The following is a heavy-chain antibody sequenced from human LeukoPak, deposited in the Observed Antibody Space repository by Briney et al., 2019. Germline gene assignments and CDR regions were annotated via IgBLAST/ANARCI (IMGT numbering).Heavy chain of an antibody. Sequence: GGSLRLSCAASGFTFSSYAMSWLRQAPGKGLEWLAVISGGGGSTYYADSVKGPFTISSDSSKNTLYLQMNSLRAEDTAVYYCAKSGSGNYYDRFDYWGQGTLITVSS. V-gene: IGHV3-23*01. CDR1: GFTFSSYA. CDR3: AKSGSGNYYDRFDY. CDR2: ISGGGGST. J-gene: IGHJ4*02. D-gene: IGHD3-10*01.